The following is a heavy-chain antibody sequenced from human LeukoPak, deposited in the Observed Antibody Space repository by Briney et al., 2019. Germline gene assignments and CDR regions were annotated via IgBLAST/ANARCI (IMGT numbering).Heavy chain of an antibody. D-gene: IGHD3-16*01. Sequence: ASVKVSCKTSGYTFTNYGITWVRQAPGQGLEWMGWISAYSGNTNYAQNLQGRVTMTTDTSTSTAYMELRSLRSEDTAVYFCARGGGRWPGDYWGQGTLVTVSS. CDR2: ISAYSGNT. CDR1: GYTFTNYG. J-gene: IGHJ4*02. CDR3: ARGGGRWPGDY. V-gene: IGHV1-18*01.